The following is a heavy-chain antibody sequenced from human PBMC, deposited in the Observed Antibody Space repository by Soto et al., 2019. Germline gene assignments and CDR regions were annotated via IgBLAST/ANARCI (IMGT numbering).Heavy chain of an antibody. CDR3: ARDFGHGYYLDY. V-gene: IGHV3-48*02. D-gene: IGHD3-3*01. Sequence: GGPLRLSCVASGVSFSNYSMNWVRPAPGKGLEWVSYITDSSDTVHYADSVRGRFTISRDNAESSLYLQMNSLRDEDTAVYFCARDFGHGYYLDYWGRGTLVTVSS. CDR2: ITDSSDTV. J-gene: IGHJ4*02. CDR1: GVSFSNYS.